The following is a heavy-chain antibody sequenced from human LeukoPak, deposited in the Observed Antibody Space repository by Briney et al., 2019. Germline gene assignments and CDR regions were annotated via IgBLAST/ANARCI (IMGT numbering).Heavy chain of an antibody. D-gene: IGHD1-26*01. CDR2: IIPIFGTA. V-gene: IGHV1-69*05. CDR1: GGTFSSYA. Sequence: SSVKVSCKASGGTFSSYAISWVRQAPGQGLEWMGGIIPIFGTANYAQKFQGRVTITTDESTSTAYMELSSLRSEDTAVYYCASEVVGATSIVSDYWGQGTLVTVSS. CDR3: ASEVVGATSIVSDY. J-gene: IGHJ4*02.